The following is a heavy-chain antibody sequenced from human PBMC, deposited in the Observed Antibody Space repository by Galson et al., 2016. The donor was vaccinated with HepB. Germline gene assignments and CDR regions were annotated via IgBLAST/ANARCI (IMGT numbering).Heavy chain of an antibody. J-gene: IGHJ3*02. CDR3: ANTYLNAFDI. V-gene: IGHV3-23*01. CDR1: GFTFNIYA. CDR2: ISSGGTT. Sequence: SLRLSCAASGFTFNIYAMSWVRLAPGKGLEWVSAISSGGTTYYADSVKGRFTISRDNSKNTLSLQMNSLRAEDTAVYYCANTYLNAFDIWGQGTKVTVSS. D-gene: IGHD2-2*01.